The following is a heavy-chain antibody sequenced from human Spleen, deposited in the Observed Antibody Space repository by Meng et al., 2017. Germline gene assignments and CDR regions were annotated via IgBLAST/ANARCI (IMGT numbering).Heavy chain of an antibody. J-gene: IGHJ4*02. Sequence: DPSGALSLTCGGYGWSFRDYSWSWIRQPPRKGLEWIGEINHSGATNYNPSLKSRVTISVDTSKNQFSLKLNSVTAADTAIYYCARRRLYDFWSGSTPFDYWGQGTLVTVSS. D-gene: IGHD3-3*01. CDR1: GWSFRDYS. CDR2: INHSGAT. CDR3: ARRRLYDFWSGSTPFDY. V-gene: IGHV4-34*01.